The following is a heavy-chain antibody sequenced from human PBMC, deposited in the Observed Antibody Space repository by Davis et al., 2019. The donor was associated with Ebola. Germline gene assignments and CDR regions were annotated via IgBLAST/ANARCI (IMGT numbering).Heavy chain of an antibody. J-gene: IGHJ2*01. Sequence: PGGSLRLSCAASGFTFSSYAMSWVRQAPGKGLEWVSAISGSGGSTPYADSVKGRFTISRDNSKNMLYLQMNSLRAEDTAVYYCAKESHDSSGYDIDLWGRGTLVTVSS. CDR3: AKESHDSSGYDIDL. CDR2: ISGSGGST. CDR1: GFTFSSYA. V-gene: IGHV3-23*01. D-gene: IGHD3-22*01.